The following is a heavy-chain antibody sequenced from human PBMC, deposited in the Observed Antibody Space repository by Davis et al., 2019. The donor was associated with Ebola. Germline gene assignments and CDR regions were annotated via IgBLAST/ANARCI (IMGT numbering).Heavy chain of an antibody. Sequence: PSETLSLTCTVSGASVRSHYWNWVRQPPGKGLEWVCLISWDGGSVHYADSVKGRFTVSRDNTKNSLFLQMHNLRTEDSALYYCAKDRASIVAPPFFHRWGQGTLVTVSS. D-gene: IGHD6-6*01. CDR2: ISWDGGSV. V-gene: IGHV3-43*01. CDR3: AKDRASIVAPPFFHR. J-gene: IGHJ1*01. CDR1: GASVRSHY.